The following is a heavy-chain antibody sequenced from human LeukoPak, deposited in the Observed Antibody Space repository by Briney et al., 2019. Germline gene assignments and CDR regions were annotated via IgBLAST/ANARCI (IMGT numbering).Heavy chain of an antibody. Sequence: ASVKVSCKASGGTFSSYAISWVRQAPGQGLEWMGGIIPIFGTANYAQKFQGRVTITADESTSTAYMELSSLRSEDTAVYYCAGAAVAGTSSLPDYWGQGTLVAVSS. V-gene: IGHV1-69*13. CDR1: GGTFSSYA. J-gene: IGHJ4*02. CDR3: AGAAVAGTSSLPDY. D-gene: IGHD6-19*01. CDR2: IIPIFGTA.